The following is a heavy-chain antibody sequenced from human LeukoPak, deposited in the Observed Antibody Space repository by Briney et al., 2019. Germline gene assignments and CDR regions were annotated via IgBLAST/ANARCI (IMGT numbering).Heavy chain of an antibody. CDR3: ARDQQQGDHYSFYYMDS. J-gene: IGHJ6*03. CDR1: GYTFTGYY. V-gene: IGHV1-2*02. Sequence: GASVKVSCKASGYTFTGYYMHWVRQAPGQGLEWMGWIDPSTGSTNYAQKFEGRVTLTRDTSISTAYMELRRLRSDDTAIYYCARDQQQGDHYSFYYMDSWGEGTTVIVSS. D-gene: IGHD1/OR15-1a*01. CDR2: IDPSTGST.